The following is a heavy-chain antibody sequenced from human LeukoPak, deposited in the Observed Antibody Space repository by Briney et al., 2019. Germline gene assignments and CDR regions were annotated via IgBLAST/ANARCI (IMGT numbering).Heavy chain of an antibody. CDR3: AELGITMIGGV. J-gene: IGHJ6*04. CDR1: GFTFSSYS. CDR2: ISSSSSYI. V-gene: IGHV3-21*01. Sequence: GGALRLSCAASGFTFSSYSMNWVRQAPGKGLEWVSSISSSSSYIYYADSVKGRFTISRDNAKTSLYLQMNSLRAEDTAVYYCAELGITMIGGVWGKGTTVTISS. D-gene: IGHD3-10*02.